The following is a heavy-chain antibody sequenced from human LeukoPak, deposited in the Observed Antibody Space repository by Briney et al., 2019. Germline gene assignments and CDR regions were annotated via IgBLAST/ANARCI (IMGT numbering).Heavy chain of an antibody. D-gene: IGHD3-22*01. Sequence: SETLSLTCAVYGGSFSGYYWSWVRQPPGKGLEWIGEIYHSGSTNYNPSLKSRVTISVDKSKSQFSLKLSSVTAADTAVYYCARDGRRGSSGYSLDYWGQGTLVTVSS. CDR1: GGSFSGYY. V-gene: IGHV4-34*01. J-gene: IGHJ4*02. CDR3: ARDGRRGSSGYSLDY. CDR2: IYHSGST.